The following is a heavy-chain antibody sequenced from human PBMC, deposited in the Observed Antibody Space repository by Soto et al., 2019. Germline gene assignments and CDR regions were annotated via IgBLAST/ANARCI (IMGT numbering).Heavy chain of an antibody. CDR3: PTDHTSRGCYAPSAY. J-gene: IGHJ4*02. CDR1: GFTISSYA. D-gene: IGHD6-19*01. V-gene: IGHV3-23*01. Sequence: GSQIPSWAASGFTISSYAMSWVRQAKGTGLEWVSAFSGSGGSTYYAYPVKGRFTISRDNSKNTLYLQMNSLRAEDTAVYYCPTDHTSRGCYAPSAYLRQRTPVTVSS. CDR2: FSGSGGST.